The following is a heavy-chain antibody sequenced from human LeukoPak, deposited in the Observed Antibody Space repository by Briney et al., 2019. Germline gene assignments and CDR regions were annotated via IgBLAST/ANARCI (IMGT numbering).Heavy chain of an antibody. CDR3: AREPNSITIFGVVTTPSHYGMDV. J-gene: IGHJ6*02. CDR2: INPNSGGT. Sequence: ASVNVSCKASGYTFTGYYMHWVRQAPGQGLEWMGRINPNSGGTNYAQKFQGRVTMTRDTSISTAYMELSRLRSDDTAVYYCAREPNSITIFGVVTTPSHYGMDVWGQGTTVTVSS. CDR1: GYTFTGYY. D-gene: IGHD3-3*01. V-gene: IGHV1-2*06.